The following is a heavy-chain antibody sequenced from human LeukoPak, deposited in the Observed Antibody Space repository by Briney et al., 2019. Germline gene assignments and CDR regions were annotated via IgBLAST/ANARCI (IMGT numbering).Heavy chain of an antibody. J-gene: IGHJ4*02. D-gene: IGHD3-10*01. CDR2: IGQDGTVT. CDR3: ARDYHYGQADY. Sequence: GGSLRLSCAASGFTFSIYWIHWVRQAPGKGLVWVSSIGQDGTVTVYADTVKGRFTISRDNAKSTLSLQLNSLSVDDTAVYYCARDYHYGQADYWGQGTLVTVSS. V-gene: IGHV3-74*01. CDR1: GFTFSIYW.